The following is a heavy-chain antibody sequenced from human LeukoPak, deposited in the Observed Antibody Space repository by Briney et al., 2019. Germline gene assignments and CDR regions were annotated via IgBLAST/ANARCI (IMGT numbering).Heavy chain of an antibody. CDR1: SGSISSSGYY. CDR3: ARLGSRYQLLQGYSNY. CDR2: VYYSGNT. D-gene: IGHD2-2*01. V-gene: IGHV4-39*06. Sequence: SETLSLTCTVSSGSISSSGYYWGWIRQPPGKGLEWIGSVYYSGNTYYNPSLKRRVTISVDTSKNQFTLKLSSVTAADTAVYYCARLGSRYQLLQGYSNYWGQGTLVTVSS. J-gene: IGHJ4*02.